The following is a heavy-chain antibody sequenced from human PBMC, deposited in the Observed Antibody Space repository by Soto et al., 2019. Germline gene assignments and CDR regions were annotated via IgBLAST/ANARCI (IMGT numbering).Heavy chain of an antibody. D-gene: IGHD2-2*02. CDR3: ARAYPGAIAPTLFDS. J-gene: IGHJ5*01. Sequence: LRLSCTASGFTFGDYAMSWFRQAPGKGLEWVGFIRSKAYGGTTEYAESVKGRFTISRDNSKSIVYLQMNSLKTEDTAVYYCARAYPGAIAPTLFDSWGQGTLVTVSS. CDR2: IRSKAYGGTT. CDR1: GFTFGDYA. V-gene: IGHV3-49*03.